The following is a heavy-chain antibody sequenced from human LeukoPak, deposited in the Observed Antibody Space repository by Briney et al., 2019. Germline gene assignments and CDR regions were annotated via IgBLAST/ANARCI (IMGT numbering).Heavy chain of an antibody. CDR1: GFTVSSNY. D-gene: IGHD3-22*01. J-gene: IGHJ4*02. V-gene: IGHV3-66*01. CDR3: ARNYYDSSGQSY. Sequence: GGSLRLSCAASGFTVSSNYMSWVRQAPGKGLEWVSVIYSGGSTYYADSVQGRFTISRDNSKNTLYLQMNSLRAEDTAVYYCARNYYDSSGQSYWGQGTLVTVSS. CDR2: IYSGGST.